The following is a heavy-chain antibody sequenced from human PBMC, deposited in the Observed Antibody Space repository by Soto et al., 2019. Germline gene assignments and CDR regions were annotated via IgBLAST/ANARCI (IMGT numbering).Heavy chain of an antibody. CDR2: IYYTGRT. D-gene: IGHD6-25*01. Sequence: PSETLSLTCAVSGASLSSTKWWSWLRQPPGKGLEWIAEIYYTGRTNSSPSLKSRVSTSVDESQNQFSLKLSSVTAADTAVYFCARGGYSGYYYFDYWGQGTPVTVSS. CDR3: ARGGYSGYYYFDY. CDR1: GASLSSTKW. J-gene: IGHJ4*02. V-gene: IGHV4-4*02.